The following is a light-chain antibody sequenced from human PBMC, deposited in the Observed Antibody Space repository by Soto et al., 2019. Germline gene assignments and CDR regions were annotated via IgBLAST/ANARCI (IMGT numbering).Light chain of an antibody. CDR1: SSDVDAYNF. CDR2: DVS. CDR3: TSYTISSTYV. J-gene: IGLJ1*01. Sequence: QSVLTQPASVSGSPGQSIAISCTGTSSDVDAYNFVSWYQHHPGKAPKLMIFDVSNRPSGVSNRFSGSKSGNTASLTISGLQAEDEADYYCTSYTISSTYVFGTGTKVTVL. V-gene: IGLV2-14*03.